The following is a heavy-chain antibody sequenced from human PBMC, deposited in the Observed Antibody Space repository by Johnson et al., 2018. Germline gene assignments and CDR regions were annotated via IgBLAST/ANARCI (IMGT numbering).Heavy chain of an antibody. V-gene: IGHV4-34*01. CDR1: AGSFRGYY. D-gene: IGHD5-12*01. Sequence: QVQLQQWGAGLLKXSETLSLNCAVYAGSFRGYYWSWIRQPPGKGLEWIGEINHSGSTNYKQSLKSRVTISVDTSKNHFSLKLNSVTAADTAVYYCARGSGYDYYYNYYSMDVWGQGTTVTVSS. CDR2: INHSGST. J-gene: IGHJ6*02. CDR3: ARGSGYDYYYNYYSMDV.